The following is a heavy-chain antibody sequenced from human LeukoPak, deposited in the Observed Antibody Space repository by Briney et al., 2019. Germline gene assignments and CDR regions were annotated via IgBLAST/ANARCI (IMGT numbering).Heavy chain of an antibody. Sequence: SGTLSLTCDASGDSVTSSNWWSWVRQPPGQGLEWIGEVYHSGRTNYHPSLTSRATISLDKSNNQISLNLSFVTAADTAVYFCARSRAAAGTRDFDYWGQGNQVTVPS. CDR1: GDSVTSSNW. D-gene: IGHD6-13*01. V-gene: IGHV4-4*02. J-gene: IGHJ4*02. CDR2: VYHSGRT. CDR3: ARSRAAAGTRDFDY.